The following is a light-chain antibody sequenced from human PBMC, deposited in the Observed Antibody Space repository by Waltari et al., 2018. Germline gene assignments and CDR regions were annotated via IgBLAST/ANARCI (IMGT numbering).Light chain of an antibody. CDR2: WAS. CDR3: QQCYGMPLG. CDR1: QSVLSSSTNKNY. V-gene: IGKV4-1*01. J-gene: IGKJ1*01. Sequence: EIVLTQSPGTLSLSPGEKDLLSCSARQSVLSSSTNKNYLVWYQQKPGQPPKLLISWASTRESGVPDRFSGSGSGTDFTLTISSLQAEDVAVYYCQQCYGMPLGFGQGTTVEIK.